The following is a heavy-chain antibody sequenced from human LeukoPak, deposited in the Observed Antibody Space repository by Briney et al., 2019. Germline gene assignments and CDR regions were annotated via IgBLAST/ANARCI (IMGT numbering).Heavy chain of an antibody. Sequence: ASVKVSCKTSGYTFSSYGITWVRHAPGQGLEWMGWVSAYNGNTKYAQKHQDRVTMTTDTSTTTAYMELRSLRSDDTAVYYCARGILADDIMTGPWGQGTRVTVSS. D-gene: IGHD3-9*01. CDR1: GYTFSSYG. CDR3: ARGILADDIMTGP. J-gene: IGHJ5*02. V-gene: IGHV1-18*01. CDR2: VSAYNGNT.